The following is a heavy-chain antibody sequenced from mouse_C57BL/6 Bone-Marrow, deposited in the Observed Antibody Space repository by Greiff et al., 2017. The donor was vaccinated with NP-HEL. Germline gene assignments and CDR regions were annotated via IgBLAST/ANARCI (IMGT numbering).Heavy chain of an antibody. CDR3: ARAGGYPFAY. CDR1: GFTFSSYG. CDR2: ISSGGSYT. Sequence: DVMLVESGGDLVKPGGSLKLSCAASGFTFSSYGMSWVRQTPDKRLEWVATISSGGSYTYYPDSVKGRFTISRDNAKNTLYLQMSSLKSEDTAMYYCARAGGYPFAYWGQGTLVTVSA. D-gene: IGHD2-2*01. J-gene: IGHJ3*01. V-gene: IGHV5-6*02.